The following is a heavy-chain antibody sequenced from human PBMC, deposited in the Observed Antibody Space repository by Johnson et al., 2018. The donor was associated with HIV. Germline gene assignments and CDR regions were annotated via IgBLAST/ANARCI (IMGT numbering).Heavy chain of an antibody. CDR1: GFTFNNYA. V-gene: IGHV3-23*04. J-gene: IGHJ3*02. CDR2: VSGSGGST. Sequence: VQLVESGGDLVHPGGSLRLSCAASGFTFNNYAMSWVRQVPGKGLEWVSAVSGSGGSTYYGDSVKGRFTISRDNSKNTLYLQMNSLRAEDTAVYYCAKDKSNAFDIWGQGTMVTVSS. CDR3: AKDKSNAFDI.